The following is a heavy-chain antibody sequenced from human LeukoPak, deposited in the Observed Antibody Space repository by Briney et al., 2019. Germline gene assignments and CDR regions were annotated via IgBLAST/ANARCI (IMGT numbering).Heavy chain of an antibody. CDR1: GGSISSYY. D-gene: IGHD6-19*01. Sequence: LSLTCTVSGGSISSYYWSWVRQAPGKGLEWVSAISGSGGSTYYADSVKGRFTISRDNSKNTLYLRMNSLRAEDTAVYYCAKVAVAGNYFDYWGQGTLVTVSS. J-gene: IGHJ4*02. CDR3: AKVAVAGNYFDY. V-gene: IGHV3-23*01. CDR2: ISGSGGST.